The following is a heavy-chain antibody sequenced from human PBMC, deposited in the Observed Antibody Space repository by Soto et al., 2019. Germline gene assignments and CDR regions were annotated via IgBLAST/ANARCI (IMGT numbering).Heavy chain of an antibody. D-gene: IGHD1-1*01. V-gene: IGHV1-18*01. J-gene: IGHJ4*02. Sequence: QVHLVQSGAEVKKPGASVKVSCKGSGYGFTTYGITWVRQAPGQGLEWMAWISAHNGNTNYAQKLQGRLTVTRDTSTSTAYMELRSLRSDYTAVYYCARGRYGDYWGQGALVTVSS. CDR2: ISAHNGNT. CDR1: GYGFTTYG. CDR3: ARGRYGDY.